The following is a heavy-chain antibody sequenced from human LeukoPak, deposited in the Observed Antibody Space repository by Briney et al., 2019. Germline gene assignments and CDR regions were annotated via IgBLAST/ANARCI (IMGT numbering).Heavy chain of an antibody. Sequence: PGGSLRLSCAASGFTFSSYGMHWVRQAPGKGLEWVAFIRYDGSNKYYADSVKGRFTISRDNAKNSLYLQMNSLRAEDTAVYYCARDLYYYDNPAYYYGHYSLDVWGQGTTVTVSS. V-gene: IGHV3-30*02. D-gene: IGHD3-22*01. CDR1: GFTFSSYG. CDR3: ARDLYYYDNPAYYYGHYSLDV. CDR2: IRYDGSNK. J-gene: IGHJ6*02.